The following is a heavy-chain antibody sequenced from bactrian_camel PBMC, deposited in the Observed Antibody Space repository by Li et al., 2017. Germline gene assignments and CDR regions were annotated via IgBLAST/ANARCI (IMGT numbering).Heavy chain of an antibody. Sequence: HVQLVESGGGSVQAGGSLTLSCSTSVDTSSSNSMGWFRQAPGKEREGVAAIDAHHKTTYADFVKGRFTISRGGPMNEMILQMDSLEPEDTGMYYCAADLRWGGIWTGSFRREYTYWGQGTQVTVS. CDR2: IDAHHKT. CDR3: AADLRWGGIWTGSFRREYTY. CDR1: VDTSSSNS. D-gene: IGHD3*01. V-gene: IGHV3S53*01. J-gene: IGHJ4*01.